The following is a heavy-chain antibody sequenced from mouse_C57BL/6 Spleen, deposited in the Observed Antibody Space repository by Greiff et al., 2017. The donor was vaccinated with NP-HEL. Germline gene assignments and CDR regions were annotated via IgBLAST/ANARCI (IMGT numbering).Heavy chain of an antibody. Sequence: EVKLVESGAELVRPGASVKLSCTASGFNIKDDYMHWVKQRPEQGLEWIGWIDPENGDTEYASKFQGKATITADTSSNTAYLQLSSLTSEDTAVYYCHYYGSRNYWGQGTTLTVSS. J-gene: IGHJ2*01. CDR2: IDPENGDT. V-gene: IGHV14-4*01. D-gene: IGHD1-1*01. CDR1: GFNIKDDY. CDR3: HYYGSRNY.